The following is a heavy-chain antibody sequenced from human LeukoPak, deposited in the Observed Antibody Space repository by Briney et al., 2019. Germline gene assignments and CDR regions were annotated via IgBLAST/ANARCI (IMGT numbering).Heavy chain of an antibody. CDR2: IYHSGST. Sequence: PSETLSLTCAVSGGSISSSSGNCWTWVRQPPGKGLEWIGEIYHSGSTNYNPSLKSRVTMLLDKSKNQFSLKLNSVTAADTAVYYCARDHSYYFGSETSTLDVWGQGTAVTVSS. CDR3: ARDHSYYFGSETSTLDV. V-gene: IGHV4-4*02. CDR1: GGSISSSSGNC. D-gene: IGHD3-10*01. J-gene: IGHJ6*02.